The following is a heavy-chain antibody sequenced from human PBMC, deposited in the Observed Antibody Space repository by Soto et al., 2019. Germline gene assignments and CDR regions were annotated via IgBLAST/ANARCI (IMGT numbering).Heavy chain of an antibody. D-gene: IGHD6-19*01. J-gene: IGHJ4*02. CDR2: INAGNGNT. V-gene: IGHV1-3*05. Sequence: QVQLVQSGAEEKKPGASVKVSCKASGYTFTSYAMHWVRQAPGQRLEWMGWINAGNGNTKYSQKFQGRVTITRDTSASTAYMELSSLRSEXXXVXXXXRHGSAWDYWGQGTLVTVSS. CDR3: XRHGSAWDY. CDR1: GYTFTSYA.